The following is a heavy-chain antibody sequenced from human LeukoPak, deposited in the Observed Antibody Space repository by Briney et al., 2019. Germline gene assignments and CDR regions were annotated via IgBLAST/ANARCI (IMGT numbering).Heavy chain of an antibody. J-gene: IGHJ5*02. CDR2: ISSSGGST. Sequence: PGGSLRLSCAASGFTFSNYAMSWVRPAPGKGLEWVSVISSSGGSTYYADSVKGRFTISRDNSKNTLYLQMNSLRAEDTAVYYCAKGGNYSWFDPWGQGTLVIVSS. CDR1: GFTFSNYA. V-gene: IGHV3-23*01. D-gene: IGHD1-26*01. CDR3: AKGGNYSWFDP.